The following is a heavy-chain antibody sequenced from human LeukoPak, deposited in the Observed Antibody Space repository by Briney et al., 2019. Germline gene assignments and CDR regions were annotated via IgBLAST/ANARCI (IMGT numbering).Heavy chain of an antibody. J-gene: IGHJ6*02. D-gene: IGHD6-13*01. CDR3: AKDYRYSNTWYRGVDV. Sequence: GGSLRLSCAASGFTFSNYAMNWVRQAPGKGLEGVSVISGSGGTTYYADSVKGRFTISRDNSKNTLYLQMNSLRAEDTAVYYCAKDYRYSNTWYRGVDVWGQGTTVTVSS. CDR2: ISGSGGTT. CDR1: GFTFSNYA. V-gene: IGHV3-23*01.